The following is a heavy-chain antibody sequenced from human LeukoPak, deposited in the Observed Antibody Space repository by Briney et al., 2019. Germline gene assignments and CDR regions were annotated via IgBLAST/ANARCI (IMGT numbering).Heavy chain of an antibody. V-gene: IGHV3-74*01. CDR3: ARDRGSDAFDI. CDR1: GVTFSSYW. CDR2: INSDGSST. D-gene: IGHD3-10*01. Sequence: GGTLRLSCAASGVTFSSYWMHWVRQAPGKGLVWVSRINSDGSSTSYADSVKGRFTISRDNAKNTLYLQMNSLRAEDTAVYYCARDRGSDAFDIWGQGTMVTVSS. J-gene: IGHJ3*02.